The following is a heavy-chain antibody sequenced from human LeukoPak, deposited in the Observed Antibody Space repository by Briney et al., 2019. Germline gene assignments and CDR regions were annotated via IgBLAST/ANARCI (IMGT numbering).Heavy chain of an antibody. D-gene: IGHD2-15*01. CDR2: ISGSGGST. Sequence: PGGSLRLSCAASGFTFSSYAMSWVPQAPGKGLEWVSAISGSGGSTYYADSVKGRFTISRDNSKNTLYLQMNSLRAEDTAVYYCAEGPVAACGYYFDYWGQGTLVTVSS. J-gene: IGHJ4*02. CDR1: GFTFSSYA. CDR3: AEGPVAACGYYFDY. V-gene: IGHV3-23*01.